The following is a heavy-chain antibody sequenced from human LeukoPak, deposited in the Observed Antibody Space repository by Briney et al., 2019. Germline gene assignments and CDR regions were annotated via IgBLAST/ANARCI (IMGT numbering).Heavy chain of an antibody. V-gene: IGHV5-51*01. CDR1: GYSFTSYW. CDR3: ARSPAYYYDSSGYYYY. CDR2: IYPGDSDT. D-gene: IGHD3-22*01. J-gene: IGHJ4*02. Sequence: GESLKISCKGSGYSFTSYWIGWVRQRPGRGLEWMGIIYPGDSDTRYSPSFQGQVTISADKSISTAYLQWSSLKASDTAMYYCARSPAYYYDSSGYYYYWGQGTLVTVSS.